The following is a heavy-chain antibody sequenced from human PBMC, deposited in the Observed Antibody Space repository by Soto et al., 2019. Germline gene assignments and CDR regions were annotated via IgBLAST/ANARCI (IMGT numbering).Heavy chain of an antibody. J-gene: IGHJ4*02. CDR3: AKWPSGGEKTFDY. CDR2: ISGSGGST. CDR1: GFTFSSYA. D-gene: IGHD3-16*01. V-gene: IGHV3-23*01. Sequence: HPGGSLRLSCAASGFTFSSYAMSWVRQAPGKGLEWVSAISGSGGSTYYADSVKGRFTISRDNSKNTLYLQMNSLRAEDTAVYYRAKWPSGGEKTFDYWGQGTLVTVSS.